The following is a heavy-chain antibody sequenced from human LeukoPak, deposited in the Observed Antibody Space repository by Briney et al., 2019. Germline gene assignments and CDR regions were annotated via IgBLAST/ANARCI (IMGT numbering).Heavy chain of an antibody. D-gene: IGHD3-3*01. CDR1: GGTFSSYA. Sequence: SVKVSCKASGGTFSSYAISWVRQAPGQGLEWMGRIIPIFGTANYAQKFQGRVTITTDESTSTAYMELSSLRSEDTAVYYCAGELHDFWSGYFDYWGQGTLVTVSS. V-gene: IGHV1-69*05. CDR3: AGELHDFWSGYFDY. CDR2: IIPIFGTA. J-gene: IGHJ4*02.